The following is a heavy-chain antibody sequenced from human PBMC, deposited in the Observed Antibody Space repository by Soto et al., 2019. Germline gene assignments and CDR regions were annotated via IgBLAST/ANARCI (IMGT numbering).Heavy chain of an antibody. J-gene: IGHJ4*02. D-gene: IGHD1-1*01. CDR3: ARDSGNWNFDY. CDR2: ISYDGSNK. CDR1: GFTFSSYA. Sequence: GGSLRLSCAASGFTFSSYAMHWVRQAPGKGLEWVAVISYDGSNKYYADSAKGRFTISRDNSKNTLYLQMNSLRAEDTAVYYCARDSGNWNFDYWGQGTLVTVSS. V-gene: IGHV3-30*04.